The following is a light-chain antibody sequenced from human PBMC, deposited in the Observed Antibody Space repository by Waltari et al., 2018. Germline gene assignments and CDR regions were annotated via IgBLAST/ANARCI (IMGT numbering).Light chain of an antibody. CDR3: AAWDDSLNGFYV. CDR1: SSNIGSNT. Sequence: QSVLTQPPSASGTPGQRVTISCSGSSSNIGSNTVNWYQQRPGTAPELLIYSNNQRPSGVPARFAGSKSGTSASLAISGLQSEDEADYYCAAWDDSLNGFYVFGTGTKVTVL. V-gene: IGLV1-44*01. CDR2: SNN. J-gene: IGLJ1*01.